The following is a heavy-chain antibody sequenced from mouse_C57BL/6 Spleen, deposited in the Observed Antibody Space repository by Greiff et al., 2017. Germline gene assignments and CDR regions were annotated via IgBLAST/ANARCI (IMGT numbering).Heavy chain of an antibody. J-gene: IGHJ3*01. Sequence: VQLQQSGAELVKPGASVKISCKASGYAFRSYWMNWVKQRPGKGLEWIGQIYPGDGDTNYNGKFKGKATLTADKSSSTAYMQLSSLTSEDSAVYFYATRGYTMDTTGGIAYWGQGTLGTVSA. CDR2: IYPGDGDT. V-gene: IGHV1-80*01. CDR1: GYAFRSYW. D-gene: IGHD2-2*01. CDR3: ATRGYTMDTTGGIAY.